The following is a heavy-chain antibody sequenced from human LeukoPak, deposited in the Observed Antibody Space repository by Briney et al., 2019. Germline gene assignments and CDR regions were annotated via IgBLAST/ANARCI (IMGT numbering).Heavy chain of an antibody. CDR1: GGTFSSYA. CDR3: ARVNSGYDSSPEDY. Sequence: GASVKVSCKASGGTFSSYAISWVRQAPGQGLEWMGRIIPILGIANYAQKFQGRVTITADKSTSTAYIELSSLRSEDTAVYYCARVNSGYDSSPEDYWGQGTLVTVSS. D-gene: IGHD5-12*01. CDR2: IIPILGIA. V-gene: IGHV1-69*04. J-gene: IGHJ4*02.